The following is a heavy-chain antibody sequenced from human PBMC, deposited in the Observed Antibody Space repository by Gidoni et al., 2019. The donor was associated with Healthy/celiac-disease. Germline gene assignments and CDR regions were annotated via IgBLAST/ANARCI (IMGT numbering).Heavy chain of an antibody. CDR3: AKDHPNYSLDY. V-gene: IGHV3-30*18. CDR1: GFTFSSYG. J-gene: IGHJ4*02. D-gene: IGHD2-15*01. CDR2: ISYDGSNK. Sequence: QVQLVESGGGVVQPGRSLRLSCAASGFTFSSYGLHWVRQAPGKGLEWVAVISYDGSNKYYADSVKGRFTISRDNSKNTLYLQMNSLRAEETAVYYCAKDHPNYSLDYWGQGTLVTVSS.